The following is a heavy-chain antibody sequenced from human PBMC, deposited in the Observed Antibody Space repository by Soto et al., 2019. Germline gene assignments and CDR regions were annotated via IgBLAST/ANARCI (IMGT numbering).Heavy chain of an antibody. D-gene: IGHD4-17*01. CDR1: GGSISSGGYY. J-gene: IGHJ5*02. V-gene: IGHV4-31*03. CDR3: ARAPMTTTNWFDP. CDR2: IYYSGST. Sequence: SETLSLTCTVSGGSISSGGYYWSWIRQHPGKGLEWIGYIYYSGSTYYNPSLKSRVTISVDTSKNQFSLKLSSVTAADTAVYYCARAPMTTTNWFDPWGQGTLVTVSS.